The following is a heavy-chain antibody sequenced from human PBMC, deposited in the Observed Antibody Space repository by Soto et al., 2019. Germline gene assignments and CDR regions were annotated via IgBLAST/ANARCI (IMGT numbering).Heavy chain of an antibody. D-gene: IGHD3-9*01. J-gene: IGHJ6*02. CDR3: ARDLGAIYDILTGYGMDV. Sequence: GASVKVSCKASGYTFTSYGISWVRQAPGQGLEWMGWISAYNGNTNYAQKPQGRVTMTTDTSTSTAYMELRSLRSDDTAVYYCARDLGAIYDILTGYGMDVWGQGTTVTVSS. CDR1: GYTFTSYG. CDR2: ISAYNGNT. V-gene: IGHV1-18*01.